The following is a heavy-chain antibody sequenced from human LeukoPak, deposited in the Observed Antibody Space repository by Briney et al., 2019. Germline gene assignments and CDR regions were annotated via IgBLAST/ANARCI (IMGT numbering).Heavy chain of an antibody. V-gene: IGHV3-11*01. CDR2: ISSGGSSI. Sequence: PGGSLRLSCAVSGFTFSDYNMSWIRQAPGKGLEWVSYISSGGSSISHAESVKGRITISRDNAENSLYLQMNSLRAEDTAVYYCARRAAGGRCFDYWGQGTLVTVSS. CDR1: GFTFSDYN. D-gene: IGHD6-13*01. CDR3: ARRAAGGRCFDY. J-gene: IGHJ4*02.